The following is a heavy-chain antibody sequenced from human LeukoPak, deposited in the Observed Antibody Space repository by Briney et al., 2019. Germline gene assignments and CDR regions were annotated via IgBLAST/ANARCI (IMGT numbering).Heavy chain of an antibody. V-gene: IGHV4-34*01. CDR2: INHSGST. J-gene: IGHJ4*02. D-gene: IGHD3-10*01. CDR3: ASSLVRGVRVMVY. CDR1: GGSFSGYY. Sequence: SETLSLTCAVYGGSFSGYYWSWIRQPPGKGLEWIGEINHSGSTNYNPSLKSRVTITVDTSKNQFSLKLSSVADADTAVYYCASSLVRGVRVMVYWGQGTLVTVSS.